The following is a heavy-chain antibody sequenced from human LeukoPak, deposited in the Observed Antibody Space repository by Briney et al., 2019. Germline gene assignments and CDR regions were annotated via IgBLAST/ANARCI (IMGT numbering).Heavy chain of an antibody. CDR1: GFSISSYF. CDR3: ARDSHALDMATPGGFDP. D-gene: IGHD5-24*01. J-gene: IGHJ5*02. V-gene: IGHV4-59*12. Sequence: SETLSLTCTVSGFSISSYFWSWIRQPPGKGLEWIGYVHNSGSTSYNPSLKTRVTISVDTSKTQFSLKLRSVTAADTAVYYCARDSHALDMATPGGFDPWGQGTLVTVSS. CDR2: VHNSGST.